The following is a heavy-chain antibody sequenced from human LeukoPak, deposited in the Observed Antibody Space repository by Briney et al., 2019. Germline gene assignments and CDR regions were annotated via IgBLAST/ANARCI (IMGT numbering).Heavy chain of an antibody. CDR1: GGSISSSDYY. D-gene: IGHD4-17*01. CDR3: ARVDYGDYSKDFDY. V-gene: IGHV4-39*07. CDR2: IYYSGST. Sequence: SETLSLTCTVSGGSISSSDYYWGWIRQPPGKGLEWIGSIYYSGSTYYNPSLKSRVTISVDTSKNQFSLKLSSVTAADTAVYYCARVDYGDYSKDFDYWGQGTLVTVSS. J-gene: IGHJ4*02.